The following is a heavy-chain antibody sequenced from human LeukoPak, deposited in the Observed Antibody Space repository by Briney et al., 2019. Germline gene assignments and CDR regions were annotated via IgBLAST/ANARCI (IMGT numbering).Heavy chain of an antibody. CDR1: GFTFSSYD. Sequence: GGSLRLSCAASGFTFSSYDMHWVRQATGKGLEWVSAIGTAGDTYYPGSVKGRFTISRENAKNSLYLQMNSLRAGDTAVYYCARAPLTGTTEVAFDIWGQGTMVTVSS. CDR2: IGTAGDT. D-gene: IGHD1-20*01. CDR3: ARAPLTGTTEVAFDI. J-gene: IGHJ3*02. V-gene: IGHV3-13*01.